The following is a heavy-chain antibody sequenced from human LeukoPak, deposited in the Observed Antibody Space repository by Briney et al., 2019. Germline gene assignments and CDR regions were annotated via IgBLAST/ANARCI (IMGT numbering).Heavy chain of an antibody. CDR3: ARVGYYYYYYYMDV. D-gene: IGHD3-10*01. CDR1: GYTFTSYA. Sequence: GASVKVSCKASGYTFTSYAMNWVRQAPGQGLEWMGWINTNTGNPTYAQGFTGRFVFSLDTSVSTAYLQISSLKAEDTSVYYCARVGYYYYYYYMDVWGKGTTVTVSS. V-gene: IGHV7-4-1*02. J-gene: IGHJ6*03. CDR2: INTNTGNP.